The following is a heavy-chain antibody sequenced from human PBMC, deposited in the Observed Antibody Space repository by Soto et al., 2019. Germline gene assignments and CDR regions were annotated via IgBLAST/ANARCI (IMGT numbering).Heavy chain of an antibody. Sequence: QVPLVQSGAEVKKPGSSVKVSCKASGGTFSSYTISWVRQAPGQGLEWMGRIIPILGIANYAQKFQGRVTITADKSTSTAYMELSSLRSEDTAVYYCARDSGTYYGSGSYYAYWGQGTLVTVSS. V-gene: IGHV1-69*08. CDR3: ARDSGTYYGSGSYYAY. CDR1: GGTFSSYT. J-gene: IGHJ4*02. D-gene: IGHD3-10*01. CDR2: IIPILGIA.